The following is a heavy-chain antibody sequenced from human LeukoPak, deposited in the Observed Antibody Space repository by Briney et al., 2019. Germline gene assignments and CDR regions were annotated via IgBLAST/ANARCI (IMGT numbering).Heavy chain of an antibody. CDR2: IKQDGSEK. CDR3: ARGHSSSPNWFDP. V-gene: IGHV3-7*04. J-gene: IGHJ5*02. D-gene: IGHD6-13*01. Sequence: PGGSLRLSCAASGFAFSSYWMSWVRQAPGKGREWVASIKQDGSEKYYVDSVKGRFTVSRDNAKNSLYLQMNSLRAEDTAVYYCARGHSSSPNWFDPWGQGTLVTVSS. CDR1: GFAFSSYW.